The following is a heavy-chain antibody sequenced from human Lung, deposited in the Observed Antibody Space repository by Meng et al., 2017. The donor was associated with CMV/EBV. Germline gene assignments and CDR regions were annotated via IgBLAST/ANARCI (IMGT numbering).Heavy chain of an antibody. CDR3: ARGGFQLERREAALDN. CDR2: VNPYRGDT. D-gene: IGHD1-1*01. Sequence: ASVKVSCKTSGYTFTGYYLHWVRQAPGQGLEWMGCVNPYRGDTNSEQRFQGRVTMTWDTSISTAYMELRQMRFDDTAVYYCARGGFQLERREAALDNWGQGQXVTV. J-gene: IGHJ3*02. V-gene: IGHV1-2*02. CDR1: GYTFTGYY.